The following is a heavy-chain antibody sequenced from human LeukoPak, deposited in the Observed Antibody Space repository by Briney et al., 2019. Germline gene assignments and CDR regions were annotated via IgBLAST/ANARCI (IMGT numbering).Heavy chain of an antibody. CDR3: ARRGYSNGYAPFDY. J-gene: IGHJ4*02. Sequence: GASVKVSCKASGYTFTGYYLQWVRQAPGQGLEWMGWFNPNSGGTNYAQKFQGRVTMTRDTSISTAYMELSRLRSDDTAVYYCARRGYSNGYAPFDYWGQGTLVTVSS. CDR2: FNPNSGGT. D-gene: IGHD6-19*01. V-gene: IGHV1-2*02. CDR1: GYTFTGYY.